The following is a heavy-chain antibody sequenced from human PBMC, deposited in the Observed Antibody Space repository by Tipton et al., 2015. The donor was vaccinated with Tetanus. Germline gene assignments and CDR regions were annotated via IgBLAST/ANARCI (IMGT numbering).Heavy chain of an antibody. CDR1: GFSFSQYG. CDR2: TIDDAGEK. V-gene: IGHV3-30*03. CDR3: ARGSSPISKVIIIPNYFDS. D-gene: IGHD3-10*01. J-gene: IGHJ4*02. Sequence: SLRLSCATSGFSFSQYGMHWVRQAPGKGPEWVAVTIDDAGEKYYAESVKGRFSVSRDNSRSTLYLQMDSLRSEDTAVYYCARGSSPISKVIIIPNYFDSWGRGSLVTVSS.